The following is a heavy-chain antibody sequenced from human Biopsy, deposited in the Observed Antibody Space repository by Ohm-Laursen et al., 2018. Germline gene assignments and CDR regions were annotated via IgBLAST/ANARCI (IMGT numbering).Heavy chain of an antibody. CDR2: ITWNSGHI. V-gene: IGHV3-9*01. D-gene: IGHD3-10*01. CDR1: DFTFDNYA. CDR3: VKDIRRYFYGMDV. Sequence: SLRLSCSASDFTFDNYAMSWVRQRPGKGLEWVSGITWNSGHIAYADSVKGRFTISRDNAKNVLWLQMNSLRVDDTAMYYCVKDIRRYFYGMDVWGQGTTVTVS. J-gene: IGHJ6*02.